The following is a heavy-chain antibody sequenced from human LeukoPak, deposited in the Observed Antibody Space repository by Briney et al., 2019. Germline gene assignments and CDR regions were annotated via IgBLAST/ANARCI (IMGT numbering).Heavy chain of an antibody. CDR1: GFTLSSYS. V-gene: IGHV3-21*01. CDR2: ISSSSSYI. CDR3: ARDMRYSSSWDDY. J-gene: IGHJ4*02. Sequence: PGGPLRLSCAAPGFTLSSYSMNGVRQAPGKGREWFSSISSSSSYIYYADSVKGRFTISRDNAKNSLYLQMNSLRAEDTAVYYCARDMRYSSSWDDYWGQGTLVTVSS. D-gene: IGHD6-13*01.